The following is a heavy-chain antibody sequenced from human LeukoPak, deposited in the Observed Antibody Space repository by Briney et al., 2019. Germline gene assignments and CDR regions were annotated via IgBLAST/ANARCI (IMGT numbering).Heavy chain of an antibody. J-gene: IGHJ4*02. V-gene: IGHV3-23*01. CDR2: ISGSGGST. CDR3: ANPGNYYDSSGYYYF. Sequence: GGSLRLSCAASGFTFSNYAMTWVRQAPGKGLEWVSAISGSGGSTYYADSVKGRFTISRDNSKNTLYLQMNSLRAEDTAVYYCANPGNYYDSSGYYYFWGQGTLVTVSS. CDR1: GFTFSNYA. D-gene: IGHD3-22*01.